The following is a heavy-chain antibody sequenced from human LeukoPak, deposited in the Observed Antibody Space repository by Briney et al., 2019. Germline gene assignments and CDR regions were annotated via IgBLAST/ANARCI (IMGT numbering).Heavy chain of an antibody. CDR3: AKISSVLLGFGEFVPFDY. V-gene: IGHV3-23*01. CDR1: GFTFSSYA. J-gene: IGHJ4*02. Sequence: GGSLRLSCAASGFTFSSYAMSWVRQAPGKGLEWVSAISGSGGSTYYADSVKGRFTISRDNSKNTLYLQMNSMRAEDTAVYYSAKISSVLLGFGEFVPFDYWGQGTLVTVSS. CDR2: ISGSGGST. D-gene: IGHD3-10*01.